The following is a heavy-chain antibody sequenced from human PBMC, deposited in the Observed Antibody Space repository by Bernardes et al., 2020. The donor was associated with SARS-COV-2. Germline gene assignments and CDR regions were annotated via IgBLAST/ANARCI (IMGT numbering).Heavy chain of an antibody. CDR2: IKQDGSEK. Sequence: GGSLRLSCAASGFTFSSYWMSWVRQAPGKGLEWVANIKQDGSEKYYVDSVKGRFTISRDNAKNSLYLQMNSLRAEDTAVYYCARVGGDNYYDSSGYYELAEYFQHWGQGTLVTVSS. J-gene: IGHJ1*01. D-gene: IGHD3-22*01. CDR3: ARVGGDNYYDSSGYYELAEYFQH. CDR1: GFTFSSYW. V-gene: IGHV3-7*01.